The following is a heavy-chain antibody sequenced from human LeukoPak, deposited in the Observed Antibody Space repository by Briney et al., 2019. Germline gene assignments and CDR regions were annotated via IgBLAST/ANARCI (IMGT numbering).Heavy chain of an antibody. V-gene: IGHV3-33*01. Sequence: GRSLRLSCAASGFTFSSYGMHWVRQAPGKGLEWVAVIWYDGSNKYYADSVKGRFTISRDNSKNTLYLQMNSLRAEDTAVYYCARELLLSDCRSTNCYYFYYGMDVWGQGTTVTVSS. CDR3: ARELLLSDCRSTNCYYFYYGMDV. J-gene: IGHJ6*02. CDR1: GFTFSSYG. CDR2: IWYDGSNK. D-gene: IGHD2-2*01.